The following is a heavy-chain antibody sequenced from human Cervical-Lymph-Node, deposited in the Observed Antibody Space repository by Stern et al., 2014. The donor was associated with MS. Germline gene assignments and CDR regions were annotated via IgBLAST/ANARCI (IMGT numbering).Heavy chain of an antibody. CDR3: TRDGRSSLSEYFQT. CDR2: IYPNGHT. J-gene: IGHJ1*01. Sequence: VQLLESGPGLVKPSETLSLTCTVSGGSIGRYYWSWVRQPPGKSLEWIGDIYPNGHTNYNPSLKSRVSMSVDTSKNQFSLNLTSVTAADTAVYYCTRDGRSSLSEYFQTWGQGSLVTVSS. CDR1: GGSIGRYY. D-gene: IGHD6-6*01. V-gene: IGHV4-4*08.